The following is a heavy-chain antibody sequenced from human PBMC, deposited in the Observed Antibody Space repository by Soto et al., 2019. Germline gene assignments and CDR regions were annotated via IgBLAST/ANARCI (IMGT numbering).Heavy chain of an antibody. D-gene: IGHD3-10*01. Sequence: SETLSLTCTVSGGSISSSSYYWGWIRQPPGKGLEWIGSIYYSGSTYYNPSLKSRVTISVDTSKNQFSLKLSSVTAADTAVYYCARHLDTMVRGVIHPWGQATLVTVYS. CDR2: IYYSGST. CDR3: ARHLDTMVRGVIHP. V-gene: IGHV4-39*01. J-gene: IGHJ5*02. CDR1: GGSISSSSYY.